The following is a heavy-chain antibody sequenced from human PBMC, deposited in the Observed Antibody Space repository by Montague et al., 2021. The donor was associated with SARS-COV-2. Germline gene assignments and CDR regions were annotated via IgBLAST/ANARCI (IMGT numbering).Heavy chain of an antibody. V-gene: IGHV4-34*01. D-gene: IGHD2-15*01. CDR1: GGSFSGYY. J-gene: IGHJ6*02. CDR2: INHSGST. Sequence: SETLSLTCAVYGGSFSGYYWSWIRQPPGKGLEWIGEINHSGSTDYNPSLKSRVTISVDTSKNQFSLKLSSVTAADTAVYYCARGRGCSGGSRYRELDPDYYYGMDVWGQGTTVTVSS. CDR3: ARGRGCSGGSRYRELDPDYYYGMDV.